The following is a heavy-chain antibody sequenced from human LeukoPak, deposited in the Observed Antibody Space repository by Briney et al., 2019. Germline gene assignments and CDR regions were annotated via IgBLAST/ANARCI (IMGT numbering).Heavy chain of an antibody. CDR1: GGSMTTYY. J-gene: IGHJ4*02. Sequence: SETLSLTCSVSGGSMTTYYWGWIRQPPVKGLEFIGFVYYSGSTNYNPSLESRVTISIDTSKSQFSLKLSSVTAADTAVYYCASHEMTTVTTFDYWGQGTLVTVSS. CDR3: ASHEMTTVTTFDY. V-gene: IGHV4-59*08. CDR2: VYYSGST. D-gene: IGHD4-17*01.